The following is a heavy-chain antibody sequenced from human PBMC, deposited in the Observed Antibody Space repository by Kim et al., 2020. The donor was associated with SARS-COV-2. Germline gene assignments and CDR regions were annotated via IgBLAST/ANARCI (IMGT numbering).Heavy chain of an antibody. CDR1: GFTFNNYG. Sequence: GGSLRLSCAASGFTFNNYGMHWVRQAPGKGLEWVAVVIHDGSQELYTGSVKGRFTISRDNSKNTLSLQMNSLRAEDTAVYYCAKGDHWLGPCHAWGQGTLVTVPS. CDR3: AKGDHWLGPCHA. V-gene: IGHV3-30*18. D-gene: IGHD6-19*01. CDR2: VIHDGSQE. J-gene: IGHJ5*02.